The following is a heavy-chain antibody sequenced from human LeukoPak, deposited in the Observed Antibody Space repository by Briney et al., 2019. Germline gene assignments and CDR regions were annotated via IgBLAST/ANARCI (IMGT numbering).Heavy chain of an antibody. CDR3: ASSGLEIPTSGYYYYYGMDV. D-gene: IGHD1-26*01. Sequence: KTSETLSLTCAVSGGSISSGGYSWSWIRQPPGKGLEWIGYIYHSGSTYYNPSLKSRVTISVDRSKNQFSLKLSSVTAADTAVYYCASSGLEIPTSGYYYYYGMDVWGQGTTVTVSS. CDR2: IYHSGST. J-gene: IGHJ6*02. CDR1: GGSISSGGYS. V-gene: IGHV4-30-2*01.